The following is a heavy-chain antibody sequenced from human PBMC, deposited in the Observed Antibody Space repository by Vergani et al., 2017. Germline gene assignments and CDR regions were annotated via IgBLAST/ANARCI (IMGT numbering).Heavy chain of an antibody. V-gene: IGHV3-23*01. CDR2: ISGNGGST. CDR3: ARVPSFEDFWSGLDY. D-gene: IGHD3-3*01. CDR1: GFTFDANG. J-gene: IGHJ4*02. Sequence: EVELLESGGGLVQPGGSLRLSCVVSGFTFDANGVSWVRQAPGKGLEGVSLISGNGGSTYYADSVKGRFTISRDNSKSTLFLHMSSLRAEDTAVYYCARVPSFEDFWSGLDYWGQGTLVTVSS.